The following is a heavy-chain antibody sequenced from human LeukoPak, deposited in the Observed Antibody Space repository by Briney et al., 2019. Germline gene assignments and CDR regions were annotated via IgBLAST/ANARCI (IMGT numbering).Heavy chain of an antibody. V-gene: IGHV4-61*02. CDR2: IYTSGST. CDR3: ARMGKSIAALDH. J-gene: IGHJ4*02. CDR1: GGSISSGSYY. D-gene: IGHD6-6*01. Sequence: PSETLSLTCTVSGGSISSGSYYWSWIRQPAGKGLEWIGRIYTSGSTNYNPSLKSRVTISVNTSKNQFSLKLSSVTAADTAVYYCARMGKSIAALDHWGQGTLVTVSS.